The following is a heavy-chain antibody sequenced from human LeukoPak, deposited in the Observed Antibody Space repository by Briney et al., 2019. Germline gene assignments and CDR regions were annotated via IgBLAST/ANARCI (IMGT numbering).Heavy chain of an antibody. CDR3: ARVPYSSNWSYYFDY. V-gene: IGHV4-34*01. J-gene: IGHJ4*02. D-gene: IGHD6-13*01. CDR2: INHSGST. Sequence: KPSETLSLTCAVYGGSFSGYYWSWIRQPPGKGLEWIGEINHSGSTNYNPSLKSRVTISVDTSKNQFSLKLSSVTAADTAVYYCARVPYSSNWSYYFDYWGQGTLVTVSS. CDR1: GGSFSGYY.